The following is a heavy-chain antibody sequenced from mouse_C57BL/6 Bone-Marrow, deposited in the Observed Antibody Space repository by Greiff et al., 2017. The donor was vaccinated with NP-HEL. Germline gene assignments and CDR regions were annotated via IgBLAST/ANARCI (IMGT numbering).Heavy chain of an antibody. CDR3: ARERKYDYDGFAY. V-gene: IGHV14-3*01. CDR1: GFNIKNTY. Sequence: VQLQQSVAELVRPGASVKLSCTASGFNIKNTYMHWVKQRPEQGLEWIGRIDTANGNTKYAQKFQGKATIPADTSSNTAYLQLSSLTSEYTAIYYCARERKYDYDGFAYWGQGTLVTVSA. CDR2: IDTANGNT. D-gene: IGHD2-4*01. J-gene: IGHJ3*01.